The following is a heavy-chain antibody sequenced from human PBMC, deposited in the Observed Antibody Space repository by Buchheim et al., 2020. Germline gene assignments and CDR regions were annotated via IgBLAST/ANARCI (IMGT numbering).Heavy chain of an antibody. CDR3: AREPGYCSGGSCYGGWFDP. V-gene: IGHV4-34*01. CDR2: ITHSGDT. D-gene: IGHD2-15*01. Sequence: QVQVQQWGAGMLKPSETLSLTCAVNGASFSGSYWSWIRQPPEKGLEWIGEITHSGDTNYNPSLKSRVTISVETSKNQFSLKLSSVTAADTAVYYCAREPGYCSGGSCYGGWFDPWGQGTL. J-gene: IGHJ5*02. CDR1: GASFSGSY.